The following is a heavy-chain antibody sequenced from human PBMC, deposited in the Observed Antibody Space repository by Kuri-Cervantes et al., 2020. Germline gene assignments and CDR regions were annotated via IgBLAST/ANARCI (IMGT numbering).Heavy chain of an antibody. J-gene: IGHJ4*02. Sequence: SETLSLTCTVSGGSISSYYWSWIRQPPGKGLEWIGEINHSGSANYNPSLKSRVTISIDTSKNQFSLKLSSVTAADTAVYYCASHGLGYYDSSGYPNWGQGTPVTVSS. CDR2: INHSGSA. V-gene: IGHV4-34*01. CDR3: ASHGLGYYDSSGYPN. D-gene: IGHD3-22*01. CDR1: GGSISSYY.